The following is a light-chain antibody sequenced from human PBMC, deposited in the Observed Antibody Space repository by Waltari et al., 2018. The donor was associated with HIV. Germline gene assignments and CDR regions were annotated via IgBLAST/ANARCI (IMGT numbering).Light chain of an antibody. V-gene: IGLV3-10*01. CDR2: EDS. CDR3: SSADANGLI. J-gene: IGLJ2*01. CDR1: ALPKTY. Sequence: SYELTQPPSVSVYPGQSARIPCSGGALPKTYVYWYQQKSGEAPLLVIYEDSKRPSGIPDRVSGFTSGTMATLTISGAHVDDEADYYCSSADANGLIFGGGTKLTVL.